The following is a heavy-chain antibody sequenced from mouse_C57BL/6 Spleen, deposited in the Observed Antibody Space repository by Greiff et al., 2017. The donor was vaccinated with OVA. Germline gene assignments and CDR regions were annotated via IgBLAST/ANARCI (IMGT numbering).Heavy chain of an antibody. CDR2: IYPGDGDT. J-gene: IGHJ2*01. V-gene: IGHV1-82*01. Sequence: VQLQQSGPELVKPGASVKISCKASGYAFSSSWMNWVKQRPGKGLEWIGRIYPGDGDTNYNGKFKGKATLTADKSSSTAYMQLSSLTSEDSAVYFCAREPRSITTGVGYFDYWGQGTTLTVSS. CDR3: AREPRSITTGVGYFDY. CDR1: GYAFSSSW. D-gene: IGHD1-1*01.